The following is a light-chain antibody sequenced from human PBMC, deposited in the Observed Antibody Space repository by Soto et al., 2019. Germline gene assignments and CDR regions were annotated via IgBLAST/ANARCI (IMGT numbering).Light chain of an antibody. J-gene: IGKJ4*01. Sequence: EVVMTQSPATLSVSPGERATLSCRSSRRVGSTLAWYQQKAGQPPRLLIYGASTRATGVPARFSVGGSGTDFTLPISSLQPEDLAVYYCHHYYDGLSFGGGTKVEI. CDR3: HHYYDGLS. CDR2: GAS. CDR1: RRVGST. V-gene: IGKV3-15*01.